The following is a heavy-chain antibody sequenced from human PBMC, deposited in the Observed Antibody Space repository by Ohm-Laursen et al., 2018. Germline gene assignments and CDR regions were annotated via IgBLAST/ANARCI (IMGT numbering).Heavy chain of an antibody. CDR2: IWYDGSNK. V-gene: IGHV3-33*01. D-gene: IGHD2-2*01. Sequence: SLRLSCAASGFTFSSYGMHWVRQAPGKGLEWVAVIWYDGSNKYYADSVKGRFTISRDNSKNTLYLQMNSLRAEDTAVYYCARRGYCSSTSCLYYYYGMDVWSQGTTVTVSS. CDR1: GFTFSSYG. CDR3: ARRGYCSSTSCLYYYYGMDV. J-gene: IGHJ6*02.